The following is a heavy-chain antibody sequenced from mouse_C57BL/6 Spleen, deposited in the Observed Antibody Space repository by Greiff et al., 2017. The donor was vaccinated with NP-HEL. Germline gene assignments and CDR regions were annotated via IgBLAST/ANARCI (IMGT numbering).Heavy chain of an antibody. CDR1: GFTFSSYG. D-gene: IGHD1-1*01. CDR2: ISSGGSYT. V-gene: IGHV5-6*02. CDR3: ARRNYVGFAY. J-gene: IGHJ3*01. Sequence: EVMLVESGGDLVKPGGSLKLSCAASGFTFSSYGMSWVRQTPDKRLEWVATISSGGSYTYYPDSVKGRFTISRDNAKNTLYLQMSSLKSEDTAMYYCARRNYVGFAYWGQGTLVTVSA.